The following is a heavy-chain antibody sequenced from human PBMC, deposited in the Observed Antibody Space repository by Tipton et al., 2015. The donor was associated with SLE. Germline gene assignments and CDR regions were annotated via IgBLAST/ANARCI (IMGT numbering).Heavy chain of an antibody. V-gene: IGHV1-18*01. CDR1: GYTFTSYG. CDR2: INAGNGNT. D-gene: IGHD3-3*01. J-gene: IGHJ4*02. CDR3: ARDTDFWSGYYEY. Sequence: QVQLVQSGAEVKKPGASVKVSCKASGYTFTSYGTSWVRQAPGQGLEWMGWINAGNGNTKYSQKFQGRVTITRDTSASTAYMELSSLRSEDTAVYYCARDTDFWSGYYEYWGQGTLVTVSS.